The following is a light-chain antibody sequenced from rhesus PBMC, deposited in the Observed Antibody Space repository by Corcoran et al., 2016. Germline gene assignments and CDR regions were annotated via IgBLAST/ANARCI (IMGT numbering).Light chain of an antibody. CDR2: WAS. Sequence: IVMTQSPDSLAVSLGERVTINCKSSQSLLYSSNNKNYLAWYQQKPRQAPKLRIYWASTRDPGVPNRFSGSGSGTDFTLTISGLQAEDVAVYFCQQHYSSPLTFGQGTKVEIK. CDR1: QSLLYSSNNKNY. J-gene: IGKJ1*01. V-gene: IGKV4-1*01. CDR3: QQHYSSPLT.